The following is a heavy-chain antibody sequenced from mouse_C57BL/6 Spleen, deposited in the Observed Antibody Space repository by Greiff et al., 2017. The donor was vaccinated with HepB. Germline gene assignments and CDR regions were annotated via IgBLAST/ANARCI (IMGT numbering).Heavy chain of an antibody. CDR1: GYTFTSYW. J-gene: IGHJ2*03. D-gene: IGHD4-1*01. CDR3: ARATTSGTEGVY. CDR2: IYPGSGST. Sequence: QVHVKQSGAELVKPGASVKMSCKASGYTFTSYWITWVKQRPGQGLEWIGDIYPGSGSTNYNEKFKSKATLTVDTSSSTAYMQLSSLTSEDSAVFYCARATTSGTEGVYWSKGTSLTVSS. V-gene: IGHV1-55*01.